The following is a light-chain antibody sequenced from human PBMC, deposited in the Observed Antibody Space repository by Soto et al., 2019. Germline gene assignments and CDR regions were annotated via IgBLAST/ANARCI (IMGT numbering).Light chain of an antibody. Sequence: QMTQSPSSLSASVGDRVNITCRASQDISNFLAWYQQKPGEVPKVLIYTASTLTSGVPSRFSGSGSGTDFTLTISGLQPEDVATYYCLNYNNAPQTFGQGTKV. CDR3: LNYNNAPQT. CDR2: TAS. J-gene: IGKJ1*01. V-gene: IGKV1-27*01. CDR1: QDISNF.